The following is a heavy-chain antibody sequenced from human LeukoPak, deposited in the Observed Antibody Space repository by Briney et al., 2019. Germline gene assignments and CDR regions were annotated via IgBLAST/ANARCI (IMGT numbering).Heavy chain of an antibody. CDR2: IIPIFGTA. Sequence: SVKVSCKVSGYTLTELSMHWVRQAPGQGLEWMGRIIPIFGTANYAQKFQGRVTITTDESTSTAYMELSSLRSEDTAVYYCATPREIQRGYSGYDYDYWGQRTLVTVSS. D-gene: IGHD5-12*01. J-gene: IGHJ4*02. V-gene: IGHV1-69*05. CDR3: ATPREIQRGYSGYDYDY. CDR1: GYTLTELS.